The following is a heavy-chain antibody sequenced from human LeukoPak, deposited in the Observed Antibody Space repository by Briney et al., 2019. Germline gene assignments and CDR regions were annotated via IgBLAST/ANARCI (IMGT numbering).Heavy chain of an antibody. Sequence: GGSLTLSCAASGFRFDDHGMSWVRQVAGKGLEWVSGINWNGASTGYGDSVKVRFTISRDNAKISLYLQMNSLIAEDTALYYCAGGDRNGWYFDYWGQGILVTVSS. CDR1: GFRFDDHG. D-gene: IGHD6-19*01. CDR3: AGGDRNGWYFDY. J-gene: IGHJ4*02. CDR2: INWNGAST. V-gene: IGHV3-20*04.